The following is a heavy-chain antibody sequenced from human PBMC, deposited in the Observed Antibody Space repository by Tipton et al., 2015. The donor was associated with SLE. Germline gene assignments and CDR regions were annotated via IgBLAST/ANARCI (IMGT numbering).Heavy chain of an antibody. J-gene: IGHJ4*02. CDR1: GYSISSGYY. Sequence: GLVKPSETLSLTCGVSGYSISSGYYWGWIRQAPGKGLEWIGSIYQSGSTYYTPSLKSRVTISVDTSKNQFSLKLSSVTAADTAVYYCARSELACCSGGSCYSLGYWGQGTLVTVSS. CDR3: ARSELACCSGGSCYSLGY. CDR2: IYQSGST. D-gene: IGHD2-15*01. V-gene: IGHV4-38-2*01.